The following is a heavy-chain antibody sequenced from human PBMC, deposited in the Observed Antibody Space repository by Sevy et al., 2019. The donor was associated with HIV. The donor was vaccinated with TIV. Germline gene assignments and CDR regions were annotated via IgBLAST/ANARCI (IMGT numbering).Heavy chain of an antibody. Sequence: SGPTLVKPTQTLTLTYTFSGFSLSSSGLAVGWIRRPPGKALEWLAVIYWDDDSRYSPSLKTRLTITKDTSKNQVVLTMTNMDPVDTATYYCARRREEGFTRIQGVMGYYDYWGQGALVTVSS. V-gene: IGHV2-5*02. D-gene: IGHD3-10*01. CDR2: IYWDDDS. J-gene: IGHJ4*02. CDR3: ARRREEGFTRIQGVMGYYDY. CDR1: GFSLSSSGLA.